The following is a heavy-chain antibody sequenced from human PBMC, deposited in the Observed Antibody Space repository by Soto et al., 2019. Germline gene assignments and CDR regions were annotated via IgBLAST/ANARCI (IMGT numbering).Heavy chain of an antibody. Sequence: QVQLVQSGAEVKKPGSSVKVSCKASGGTFISYSFSWVRQAPGQGLEWMGRIIPIIGIVNYAQKFQGRVTITADKSTSTAYMELSSLRSEDTAVYYCAKVGATIDNAMDVWGQGTTVTVSS. D-gene: IGHD1-26*01. CDR3: AKVGATIDNAMDV. J-gene: IGHJ6*02. V-gene: IGHV1-69*02. CDR1: GGTFISYS. CDR2: IIPIIGIV.